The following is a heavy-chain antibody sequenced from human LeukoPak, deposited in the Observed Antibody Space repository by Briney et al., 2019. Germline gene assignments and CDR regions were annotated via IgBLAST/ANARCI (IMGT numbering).Heavy chain of an antibody. CDR3: ARHYRGLLANFDY. V-gene: IGHV4-34*01. CDR2: INHSGST. D-gene: IGHD3-16*02. CDR1: GGSFSGYY. Sequence: SETLFLTCAVYGGSFSGYYWSWIRQPPGKGLEWIGEINHSGSTNYNPSLKSRVTISVDTSKNQFSLKLSSVSAADTAVYYCARHYRGLLANFDYWGQGTLVTVSS. J-gene: IGHJ4*02.